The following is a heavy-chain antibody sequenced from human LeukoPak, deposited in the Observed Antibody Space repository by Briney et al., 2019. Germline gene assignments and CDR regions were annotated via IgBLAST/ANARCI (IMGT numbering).Heavy chain of an antibody. V-gene: IGHV3-30*04. J-gene: IGHJ4*02. CDR1: EFTFSSYA. Sequence: GGSLRLSCTASEFTFSSYAMNWVRQAPGKGLEWVAVTSYDGNTIFYADSVKGRFTISRDNSKNTLYLQMTSLRAEDTAVYYCAKASYNGWGYFDSWGQGTLVTVSS. CDR3: AKASYNGWGYFDS. CDR2: TSYDGNTI. D-gene: IGHD6-19*01.